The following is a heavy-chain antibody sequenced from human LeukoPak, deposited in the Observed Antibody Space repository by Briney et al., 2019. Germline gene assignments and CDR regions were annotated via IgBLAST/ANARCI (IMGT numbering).Heavy chain of an antibody. Sequence: ASVKVSCKASGYTFTSYAMHWVRQAPGQRLEWMGWINAGNGNTKYSQKFQGRVTITRDTSASTAYMELSSLRSEDTAVYYCARGDIPGGYSYGLYYYYGMDVWGQGTTVAVSS. V-gene: IGHV1-3*01. D-gene: IGHD5-18*01. J-gene: IGHJ6*02. CDR2: INAGNGNT. CDR1: GYTFTSYA. CDR3: ARGDIPGGYSYGLYYYYGMDV.